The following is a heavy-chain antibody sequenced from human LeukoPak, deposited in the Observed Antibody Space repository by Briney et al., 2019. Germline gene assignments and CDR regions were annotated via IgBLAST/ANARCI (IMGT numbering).Heavy chain of an antibody. CDR2: ISYDGSNK. Sequence: GRSLRLSCAASGFTFSSYGMHWVRQAPGKGLEWVAVISYDGSNKYYADSVKGRFTISRDNSKNTLYLQMNSLRAEDTAVYYCAKDQNKWGWFGEFHIGYWGQGTLVTVSS. CDR3: AKDQNKWGWFGEFHIGY. CDR1: GFTFSSYG. D-gene: IGHD3-10*01. V-gene: IGHV3-30*18. J-gene: IGHJ4*02.